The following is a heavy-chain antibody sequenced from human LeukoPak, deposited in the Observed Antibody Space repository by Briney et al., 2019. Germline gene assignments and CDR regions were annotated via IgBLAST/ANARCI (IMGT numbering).Heavy chain of an antibody. D-gene: IGHD1-26*01. Sequence: GGSLRLSCAASGFTFDDYGMSWVRQAPGKGLEWVSGINWNGGSTGYADSVKGRFTISRDNAKNSLYLQMNSLRAEDTAVYYCARYSGATKGYYFDYWGQGTLVTVSS. J-gene: IGHJ4*02. CDR1: GFTFDDYG. V-gene: IGHV3-20*04. CDR2: INWNGGST. CDR3: ARYSGATKGYYFDY.